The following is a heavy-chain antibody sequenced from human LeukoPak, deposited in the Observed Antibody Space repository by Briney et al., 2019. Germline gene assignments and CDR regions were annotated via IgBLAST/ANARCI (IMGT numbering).Heavy chain of an antibody. CDR1: GGSFSGYY. V-gene: IGHV4-34*01. CDR3: ARPHTVFQTLVY. J-gene: IGHJ4*02. D-gene: IGHD2-21*01. CDR2: INHSGST. Sequence: SETLSLTCAVYGGSFSGYYWSWIRQPPGKGLEWIGEINHSGSTNYNPSLKSRVTISVDTSKNQFSLKLSSGTAADTAVYYCARPHTVFQTLVYWGQGTLVTLSS.